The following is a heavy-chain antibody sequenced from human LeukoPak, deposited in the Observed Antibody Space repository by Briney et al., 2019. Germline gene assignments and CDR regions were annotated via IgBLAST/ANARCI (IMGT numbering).Heavy chain of an antibody. J-gene: IGHJ4*02. CDR3: ARVKSGSPESDY. D-gene: IGHD1-26*01. V-gene: IGHV1-2*02. CDR2: INPNSGGT. CDR1: GYTFTGYY. Sequence: GASVKVSCKASGYTFTGYYMHWVRQAPGQGLEWMGWINPNSGGTNYAQKFQGRVTMTRDTSISTAYMELRSLRSDDTAVYYCARVKSGSPESDYWGQGTLVTVSS.